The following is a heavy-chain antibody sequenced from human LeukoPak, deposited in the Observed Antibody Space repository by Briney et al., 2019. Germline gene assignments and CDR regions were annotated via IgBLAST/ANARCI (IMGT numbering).Heavy chain of an antibody. Sequence: SETLSLTCTVSSGSISSYYWSWIRQPPGKGLEWIGYIYYSGSTNYNPSLKSRVAISVDTSKNQFSLKLRSETAADTAVYYCARGRVPDYWGQGTLVTVSS. CDR2: IYYSGST. V-gene: IGHV4-59*01. CDR3: ARGRVPDY. D-gene: IGHD3-3*01. CDR1: SGSISSYY. J-gene: IGHJ4*02.